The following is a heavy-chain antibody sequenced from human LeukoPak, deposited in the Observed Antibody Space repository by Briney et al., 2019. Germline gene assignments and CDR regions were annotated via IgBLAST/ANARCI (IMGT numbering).Heavy chain of an antibody. D-gene: IGHD3-10*01. J-gene: IGHJ4*02. CDR3: ARAPREFVDY. Sequence: GGSLRLSCAASGFTFSSYGMHWVRQAPGKGLEWVSYIGTSDGTIYYADSVKGRFTISRDNAKNSLYLQMNSLRAEDTAVYYCARAPREFVDYWGQGTLVTVSS. CDR2: IGTSDGTI. CDR1: GFTFSSYG. V-gene: IGHV3-48*04.